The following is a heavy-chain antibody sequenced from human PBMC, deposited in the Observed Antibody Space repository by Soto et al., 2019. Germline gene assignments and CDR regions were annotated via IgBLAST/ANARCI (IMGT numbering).Heavy chain of an antibody. D-gene: IGHD3-9*01. CDR3: ARGPVYDILTGGYYYYGMDV. J-gene: IGHJ6*02. CDR2: ISAYNGNT. Sequence: APVKVSCKASGYTFTSYGISWVRQAPGQGLEWMGWISAYNGNTNYAQKLQGRVTMTTDTSTSTAYMELRSLRSDDTAVYYCARGPVYDILTGGYYYYGMDVWGQGTTVTVSS. V-gene: IGHV1-18*04. CDR1: GYTFTSYG.